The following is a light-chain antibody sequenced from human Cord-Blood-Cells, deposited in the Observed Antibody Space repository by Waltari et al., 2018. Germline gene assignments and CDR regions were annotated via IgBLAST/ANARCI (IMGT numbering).Light chain of an antibody. V-gene: IGLV2-11*01. CDR2: DVS. Sequence: QSALPQPRSVSGYPGQSVIISCTGTSSDVGGYNYVSWYQHPPGKAPKLMIYDVSKRPSGVPDRFSGSKSGNTASLTISGLQAEDEADYYCCSYAGSYVFGTGTKVTVL. CDR1: SSDVGGYNY. J-gene: IGLJ1*01. CDR3: CSYAGSYV.